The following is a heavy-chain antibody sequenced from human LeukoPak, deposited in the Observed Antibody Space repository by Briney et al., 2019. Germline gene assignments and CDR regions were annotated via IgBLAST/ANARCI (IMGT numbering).Heavy chain of an antibody. CDR3: SRDFVGADDY. CDR2: INPDGSRI. V-gene: IGHV3-74*01. J-gene: IGHJ4*02. D-gene: IGHD1-26*01. CDR1: GFTLSNYW. Sequence: PGGSLRLSCAASGFTLSNYWMHWVRQAPGKGPVWVSRINPDGSRIDYAESVRGRSTISRDSAKNTLYLQMNSLRAEDTAVYYCSRDFVGADDYWGQGALVTVSS.